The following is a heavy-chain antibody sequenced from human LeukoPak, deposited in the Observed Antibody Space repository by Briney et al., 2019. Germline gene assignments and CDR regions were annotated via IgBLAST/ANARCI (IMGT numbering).Heavy chain of an antibody. J-gene: IGHJ5*02. V-gene: IGHV1-18*01. D-gene: IGHD4-11*01. CDR2: ISAYNGHT. CDR1: GYTFTSYG. Sequence: VASVKVSCKASGYTFTSYGVSWVRQAPGQGLEWMGWISAYNGHTNYAQKLQGRVTMTTDTSTSTAYMELRSLRSDDTAVYYCAREINYSIWFDPWGQGTLVTVSS. CDR3: AREINYSIWFDP.